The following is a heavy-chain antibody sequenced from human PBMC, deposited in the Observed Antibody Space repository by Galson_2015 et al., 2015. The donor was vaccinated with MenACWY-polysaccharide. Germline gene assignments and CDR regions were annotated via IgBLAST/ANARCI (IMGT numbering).Heavy chain of an antibody. J-gene: IGHJ4*02. CDR2: VSADGGST. V-gene: IGHV3-23*01. CDR3: AKRKYCDTSTCYGLDY. CDR1: GFTFSSYA. Sequence: LRLSCAASGFTFSSYAMSWVRQAPGKGLEWVSAVSADGGSTYYADSVKGRFTISRDNSKNTLYLQMNTLRAEDTALYYCAKRKYCDTSTCYGLDYWGQGTLVTVSS. D-gene: IGHD2-2*01.